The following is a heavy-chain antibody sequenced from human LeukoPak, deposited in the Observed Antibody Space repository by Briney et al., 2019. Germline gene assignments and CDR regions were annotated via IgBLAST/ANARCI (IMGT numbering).Heavy chain of an antibody. CDR1: GFTFGDHA. CDR2: IRSKAYGGTT. Sequence: GGSLRLSCTASGFTFGDHAMSWVRQAPGKGLEWVGFIRSKAYGGTTEYAASVKGRFTISRDDSKSIAYLQMNSLKTEDTAVYYCTRVDTVTSFDYWGQGTLVTVSS. V-gene: IGHV3-49*04. J-gene: IGHJ4*02. D-gene: IGHD4-17*01. CDR3: TRVDTVTSFDY.